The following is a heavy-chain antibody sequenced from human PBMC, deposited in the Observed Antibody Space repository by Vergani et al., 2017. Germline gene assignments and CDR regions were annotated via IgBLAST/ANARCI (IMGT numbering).Heavy chain of an antibody. V-gene: IGHV5-51*01. J-gene: IGHJ6*02. CDR2: IYPGDSDT. D-gene: IGHD3-10*01. CDR1: GYSFTSYW. CDR3: ARQLRRMVRRSRQKNYYYYGMDV. Sequence: EVQLVQSGAEVKKPGESLKISCKGSGYSFTSYWIGWVRQMPGKGLEWMGIIYPGDSDTRYSPSFQGQVTISADKSIRTAYLQWSSLKASDTAMYYWARQLRRMVRRSRQKNYYYYGMDVWGQGTTVTVSS.